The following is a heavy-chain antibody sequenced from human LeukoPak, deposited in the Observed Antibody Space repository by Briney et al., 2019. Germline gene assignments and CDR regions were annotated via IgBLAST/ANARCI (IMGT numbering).Heavy chain of an antibody. D-gene: IGHD2-21*02. CDR1: GGSFSGYY. Sequence: PSETLSLTCAVYGGSFSGYYWSWIRQPPGKGLEGIGEINHSGSTNYNPSLKNRVTISVDTSKNQFSLKLSSVTAADTAVYYCARGWISVVVTAARWFRYFDLWGRGTLVTVSS. V-gene: IGHV4-34*01. CDR2: INHSGST. CDR3: ARGWISVVVTAARWFRYFDL. J-gene: IGHJ2*01.